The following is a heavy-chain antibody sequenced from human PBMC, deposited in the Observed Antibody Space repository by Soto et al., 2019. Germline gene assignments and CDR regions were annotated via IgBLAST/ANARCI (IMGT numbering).Heavy chain of an antibody. CDR1: GFTFSSYW. CDR3: ARHCCSGGSCLFGP. Sequence: EVQLVESGGGLVQPGGSLRLSCAASGFTFSSYWMSWVRQAPGKGLEWVANIKQDGSEKYYVDSVKGRFTISRDNAKNSLYLQMNSLRAEDTAVYYCARHCCSGGSCLFGPWGQGTLVTVSS. J-gene: IGHJ5*02. V-gene: IGHV3-7*01. CDR2: IKQDGSEK. D-gene: IGHD2-15*01.